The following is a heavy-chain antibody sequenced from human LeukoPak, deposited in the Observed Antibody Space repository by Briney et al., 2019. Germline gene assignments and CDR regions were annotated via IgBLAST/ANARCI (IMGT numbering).Heavy chain of an antibody. D-gene: IGHD5/OR15-5a*01. J-gene: IGHJ4*02. V-gene: IGHV1-69*13. CDR2: IIPIFGTA. Sequence: SVKVSCKASGGTFSSYAISWVRQAPGQGLEWMGGIIPIFGTANYAQKFQGRVTITADESTSTAYMELSSLRSEDTAVYYCARDGNIVSNRAPYYFDYWGQRTLVTVSS. CDR3: ARDGNIVSNRAPYYFDY. CDR1: GGTFSSYA.